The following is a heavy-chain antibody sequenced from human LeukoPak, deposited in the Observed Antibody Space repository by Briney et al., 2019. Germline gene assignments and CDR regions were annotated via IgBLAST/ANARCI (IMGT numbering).Heavy chain of an antibody. Sequence: GGSLRLSCAASGFTCSSYSMNWVRQAPGKGLEWVSSISSSSSYIYYADSVKGRFTISRDNAKNSLYLQMNSLRAEDTAVYYCARDLGDGYDSWGQGTLVTVSS. D-gene: IGHD5-12*01. V-gene: IGHV3-21*01. J-gene: IGHJ5*02. CDR1: GFTCSSYS. CDR3: ARDLGDGYDS. CDR2: ISSSSSYI.